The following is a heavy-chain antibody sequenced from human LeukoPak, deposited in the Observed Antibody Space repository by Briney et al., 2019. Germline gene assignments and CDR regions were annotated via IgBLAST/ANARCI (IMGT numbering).Heavy chain of an antibody. J-gene: IGHJ4*02. CDR1: GFTFSSYW. Sequence: PGGSLRLSCAASGFTFSSYWMSWVRQAPGKGLEWVANIKQDGSEKYYVDSVKGRFTISRDNAKNSLYLQMNSLRAEDTAVYYCARLSSGRRLSSFDYWGQGTLVTVSS. V-gene: IGHV3-7*01. CDR2: IKQDGSEK. CDR3: ARLSSGRRLSSFDY. D-gene: IGHD6-19*01.